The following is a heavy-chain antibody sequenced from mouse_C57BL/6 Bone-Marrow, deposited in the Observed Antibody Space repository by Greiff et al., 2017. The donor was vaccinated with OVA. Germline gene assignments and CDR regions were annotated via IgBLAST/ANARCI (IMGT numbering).Heavy chain of an antibody. J-gene: IGHJ4*01. CDR2: IWGVGST. Sequence: VKLMESGPGLVAPSQRLSITCTVSGFSLTSYGVDWVRQSPGKGLEWLGVIWGVGSTNYNSALKSRLSISKDNSKSQVFLKMNSLQTDDTAMYYCARIYDGYSYAMDYWGQGTSVTVSS. D-gene: IGHD2-3*01. CDR1: GFSLTSYG. V-gene: IGHV2-6*01. CDR3: ARIYDGYSYAMDY.